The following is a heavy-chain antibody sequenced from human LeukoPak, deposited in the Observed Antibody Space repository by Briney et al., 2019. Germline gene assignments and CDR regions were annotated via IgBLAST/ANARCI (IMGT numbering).Heavy chain of an antibody. Sequence: PSETLSLTCTVSGGSISSYYWSWIRQPPGKGLEWIGYIYYSGSTNYNPSLKSRVTISVDTSKNQFSLKLSSVTAADTAVYYCARVSLPMAARPDGYDASGYYYYGMDVWGQGTTVTVSS. J-gene: IGHJ6*02. D-gene: IGHD6-6*01. CDR2: IYYSGST. CDR3: ARVSLPMAARPDGYDASGYYYYGMDV. CDR1: GGSISSYY. V-gene: IGHV4-59*08.